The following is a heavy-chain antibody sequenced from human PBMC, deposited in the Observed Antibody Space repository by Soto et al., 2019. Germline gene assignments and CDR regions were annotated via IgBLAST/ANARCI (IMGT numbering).Heavy chain of an antibody. CDR1: GGSISSGGYY. J-gene: IGHJ4*02. V-gene: IGHV4-31*03. CDR3: ARDNYYDSSGYLD. D-gene: IGHD3-22*01. CDR2: IYYSGST. Sequence: QVQLQESGPGLVKPSQTLSLSCTVSGGSISSGGYYWSWIRQHPGKGLEWIGYIYYSGSTYYNPSLKRRVTISVDTSKNQFSLKLSSVTAADTAVYYCARDNYYDSSGYLDWGQRTLVTVSS.